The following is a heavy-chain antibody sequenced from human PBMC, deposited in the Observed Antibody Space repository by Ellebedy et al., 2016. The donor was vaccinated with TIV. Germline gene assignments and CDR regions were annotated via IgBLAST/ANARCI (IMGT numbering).Heavy chain of an antibody. D-gene: IGHD2-2*01. V-gene: IGHV5-51*01. Sequence: GESLKISXKGSGYSFTSYWIGWVRQMPGKGLEWMGIIYPDDSDTRYSPSFQGQVTISADKSITTAFLQWSSLKASDTAMYFCARRSTTNRPIDYWGQGTLVTVSS. CDR1: GYSFTSYW. CDR2: IYPDDSDT. J-gene: IGHJ4*02. CDR3: ARRSTTNRPIDY.